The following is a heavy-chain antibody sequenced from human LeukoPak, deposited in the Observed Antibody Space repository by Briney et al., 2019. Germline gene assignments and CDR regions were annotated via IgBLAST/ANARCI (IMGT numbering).Heavy chain of an antibody. CDR1: GFTFSNYW. D-gene: IGHD3-10*01. Sequence: GGSLRLSCAASGFTFSNYWMHWVRQAPGKGLVWVSRVNSDGSNTYYADSVKGRFTISRDNAKDTLYLQMNSLRAEDTAVYYCATPRGDYYYGMDVCGLGTTVTVSS. CDR3: ATPRGDYYYGMDV. V-gene: IGHV3-74*01. J-gene: IGHJ6*02. CDR2: VNSDGSNT.